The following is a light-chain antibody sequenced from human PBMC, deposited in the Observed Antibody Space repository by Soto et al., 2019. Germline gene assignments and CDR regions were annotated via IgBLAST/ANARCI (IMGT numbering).Light chain of an antibody. Sequence: QSVLTQPPSASGTPGQRVTISCSGSSSNIGSNTGDWYQQLPGTAPKLLIYSYNQLPSGVPDRFSGSKSGTSASLAISGLQSEDEADYYCAAWDDSLPGYVFGTGTKVTVL. CDR2: SYN. J-gene: IGLJ1*01. CDR3: AAWDDSLPGYV. CDR1: SSNIGSNT. V-gene: IGLV1-44*01.